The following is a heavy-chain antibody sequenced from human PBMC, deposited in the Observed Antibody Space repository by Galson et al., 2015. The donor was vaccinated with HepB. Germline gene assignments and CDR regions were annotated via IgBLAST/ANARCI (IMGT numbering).Heavy chain of an antibody. V-gene: IGHV3-21*04. CDR2: ISSSSSYI. D-gene: IGHD6-19*01. CDR1: GFTFSTYS. CDR3: ARDSSSGWYGDAFDI. J-gene: IGHJ3*02. Sequence: SLRLSCAASGFTFSTYSMNWVRQAPGKGLEWVSSISSSSSYIYYADSVKGRFTISRDNAKNSLYLQMNSLRAEDTAVYYCARDSSSGWYGDAFDIWGQGTMVTVSS.